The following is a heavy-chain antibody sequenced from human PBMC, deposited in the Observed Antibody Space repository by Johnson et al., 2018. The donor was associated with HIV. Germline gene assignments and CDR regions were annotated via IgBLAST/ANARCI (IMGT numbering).Heavy chain of an antibody. CDR2: IYSGGNT. V-gene: IGHV3-66*01. J-gene: IGHJ3*02. CDR1: GFTVSSNY. CDR3: AREGGPPKFGFGI. Sequence: VTLVESGGGLVQPGGSLRLSCAASGFTVSSNYMTWVRQAPGKGLEWVSVIYSGGNTYYADSVKGRFTISRDNSKNTLYLQMNSLRAEDTAVYFCAREGGPPKFGFGILGQGKLVSVS. D-gene: IGHD3-16*01.